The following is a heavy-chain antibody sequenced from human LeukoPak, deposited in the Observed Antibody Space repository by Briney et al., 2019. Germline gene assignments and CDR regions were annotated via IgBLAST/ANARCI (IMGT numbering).Heavy chain of an antibody. CDR3: ASSSLAKYYYDSSGYYYFDY. Sequence: GGSLRLSCAASGFTFSSYWTSWVRQAPGKGLEWVSVIYSGGSTYYADSVKGRFTISRDNSKNTLYLQMNSLRAEDTAVYYCASSSLAKYYYDSSGYYYFDYWGQGTLVTVSS. CDR1: GFTFSSYW. D-gene: IGHD3-22*01. V-gene: IGHV3-66*02. J-gene: IGHJ4*02. CDR2: IYSGGST.